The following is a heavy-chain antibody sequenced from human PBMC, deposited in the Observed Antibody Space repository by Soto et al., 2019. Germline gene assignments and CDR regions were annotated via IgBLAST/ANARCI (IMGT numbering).Heavy chain of an antibody. V-gene: IGHV4-34*01. CDR2: INHSGST. Sequence: QVQLQQWGAGLLKPSETLSLTCAVYGGSFSGYYWSWIRQPPGKGLEWIGEINHSGSTNYNPPLKSRVTISVDTSKNQFSLKLSSVTAADTAVYYCATSGNYYGDYGAFDIWGQGTMVTVSS. CDR1: GGSFSGYY. CDR3: ATSGNYYGDYGAFDI. J-gene: IGHJ3*02. D-gene: IGHD4-17*01.